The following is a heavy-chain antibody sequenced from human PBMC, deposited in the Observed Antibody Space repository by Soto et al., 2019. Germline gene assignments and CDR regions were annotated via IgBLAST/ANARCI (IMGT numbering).Heavy chain of an antibody. D-gene: IGHD3-22*01. J-gene: IGHJ4*02. CDR2: INWNDDK. CDR1: GFSLSSTGVG. V-gene: IGHV2-5*01. Sequence: QITLKESGPTLVKVTQTVTLTCTFSGFSLSSTGVGVGWIRQFPGKALEGLALINWNDDKRYNPSLRSRLTITKDTSKNQVVLSMTNMDPVDTATYYCARSGHNSGFFYYDYWGQGTLVTVSS. CDR3: ARSGHNSGFFYYDY.